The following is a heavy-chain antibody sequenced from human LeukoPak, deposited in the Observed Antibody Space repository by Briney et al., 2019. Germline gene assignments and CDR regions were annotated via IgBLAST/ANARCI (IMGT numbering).Heavy chain of an antibody. Sequence: PSETLSPTCTVSGGSISSGGYYWSWIRQHPGKGLEWIGYIYYSGSTYYNPSLKSRVTISVDTSKNQFSLKLSSVTAADTAVYYCARGRRDYYYDSSGYYHGVDYYYYMDVWGKGTTVTVSS. CDR3: ARGRRDYYYDSSGYYHGVDYYYYMDV. CDR2: IYYSGST. CDR1: GGSISSGGYY. D-gene: IGHD3-22*01. V-gene: IGHV4-31*03. J-gene: IGHJ6*03.